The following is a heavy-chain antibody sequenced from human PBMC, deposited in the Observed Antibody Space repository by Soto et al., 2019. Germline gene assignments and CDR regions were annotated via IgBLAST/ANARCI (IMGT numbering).Heavy chain of an antibody. CDR1: GYTFTSNY. Sequence: QVQLVQSGAEVKMPGASVKLSCKASGYTFTSNYIHWVRQAPGRGLAWMGLINPSGGVTSHNYAQKFQGRVTMNVDTSTTTVYMELSRLRSEDTAVYYCARDLLHSSGLLDNWGQGALVTVSS. J-gene: IGHJ4*02. D-gene: IGHD3-22*01. CDR3: ARDLLHSSGLLDN. CDR2: INPSGGVT. V-gene: IGHV1-46*01.